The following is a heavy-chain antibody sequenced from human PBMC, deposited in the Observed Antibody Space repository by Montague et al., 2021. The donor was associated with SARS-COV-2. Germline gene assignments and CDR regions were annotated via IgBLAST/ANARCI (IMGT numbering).Heavy chain of an antibody. CDR2: IFRSGST. Sequence: TLSLTCSVSGGSLSSGGYYWSWIRQPAGKGLEWIGRIFRSGSTMFNTSLKSRVTISLDTSKNEFSLNLTSVTAADTAVYYCARVSYDYYYALDVWGQGTTVTVSS. V-gene: IGHV4-61*02. CDR3: ARVSYDYYYALDV. J-gene: IGHJ6*02. CDR1: GGSLSSGGYY.